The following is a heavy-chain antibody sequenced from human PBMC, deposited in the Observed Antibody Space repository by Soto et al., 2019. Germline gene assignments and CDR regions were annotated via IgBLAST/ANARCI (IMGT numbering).Heavy chain of an antibody. J-gene: IGHJ4*02. CDR2: ISYDGSNK. CDR1: GFTFSSYG. V-gene: IGHV3-30*18. D-gene: IGHD2-8*02. CDR3: AKSKWVTGGYPNIDY. Sequence: SLRLSCAASGFTFSSYGMHWFRLAPCKGLEWVAVISYDGSNKYYADSVKGRFTISRDNSKNTLYLQMNSLRAEDTAVYYCAKSKWVTGGYPNIDYWGQGTLVTVSS.